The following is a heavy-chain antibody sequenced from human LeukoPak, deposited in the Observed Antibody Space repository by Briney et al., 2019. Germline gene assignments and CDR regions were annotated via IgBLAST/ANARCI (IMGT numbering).Heavy chain of an antibody. CDR1: GFTFSSYG. CDR3: AKAVQCCSGASCYSTSDY. V-gene: IGHV3-23*01. CDR2: ISGSGGST. J-gene: IGHJ4*02. D-gene: IGHD2-15*01. Sequence: GSLRLSCAASGFTFSSYGMSWVRQAPGKGLEWVSAISGSGGSTYYADSVKGRFTISRDNSKNTLYLQMNSLRAEDTAVYYCAKAVQCCSGASCYSTSDYWGQGTLVTVSS.